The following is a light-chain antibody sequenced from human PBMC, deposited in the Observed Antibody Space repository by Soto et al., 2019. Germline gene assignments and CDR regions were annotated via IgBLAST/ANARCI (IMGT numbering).Light chain of an antibody. J-gene: IGKJ1*01. CDR2: GTS. CDR3: QQCGSLPGT. Sequence: EIVLTQSPATLSLSPGERATLSCRASQSIRNYLHWYQQKPGQAPRLLIFGTSSRATGIPDRFIGGGSGTDFTLTISRLEPEDFAVYYCQQCGSLPGTFGQGTKVESK. V-gene: IGKV3-20*01. CDR1: QSIRNY.